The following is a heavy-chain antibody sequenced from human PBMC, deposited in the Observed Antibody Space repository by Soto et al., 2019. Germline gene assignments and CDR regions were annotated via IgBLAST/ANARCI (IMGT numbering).Heavy chain of an antibody. CDR3: ARVAFGPIDY. V-gene: IGHV4-38-2*02. D-gene: IGHD3-16*01. J-gene: IGHJ4*02. CDR1: NYSISSGYY. Sequence: SETLSLTCTVSNYSISSGYYWGWIRQSPGEGLEWIVSMYHSGTTYYNPSLKSRVTISIDTSKNQFSLKLTSVTSADTAVYFCARVAFGPIDYWGQGTLVTVSS. CDR2: MYHSGTT.